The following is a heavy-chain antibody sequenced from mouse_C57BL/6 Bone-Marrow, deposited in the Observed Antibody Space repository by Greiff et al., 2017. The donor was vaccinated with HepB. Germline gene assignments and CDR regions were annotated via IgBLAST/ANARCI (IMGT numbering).Heavy chain of an antibody. CDR3: ARDTSSYYWYFDV. D-gene: IGHD1-1*01. CDR2: IDPSDSYT. V-gene: IGHV1-69*01. J-gene: IGHJ1*03. Sequence: QVQLQQPGAELVMPGASVKLSCKASGYTFTSYWMHWVKQRPGQGLEWIGEIDPSDSYTNYNQKFKGKSTLTVDKSYSTAYMQLSSLTSEDSAVYYCARDTSSYYWYFDVWGTGTTVTVSS. CDR1: GYTFTSYW.